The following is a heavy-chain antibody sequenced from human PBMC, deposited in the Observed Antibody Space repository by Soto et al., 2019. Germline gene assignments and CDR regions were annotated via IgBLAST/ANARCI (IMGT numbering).Heavy chain of an antibody. J-gene: IGHJ5*02. CDR1: GFTFSSYG. V-gene: IGHV3-30*18. CDR2: ISYDGSNK. Sequence: QVQLVESGGGVVQPGRSLRLSCAASGFTFSSYGMHWVRQAPGKGLEWVAVISYDGSNKYYADSVKGRFTISRDNSKNTLYLQMNSLRAEDTAVYYCAKVGVLVPAAIGPWGQGTLVTVSS. CDR3: AKVGVLVPAAIGP. D-gene: IGHD2-2*02.